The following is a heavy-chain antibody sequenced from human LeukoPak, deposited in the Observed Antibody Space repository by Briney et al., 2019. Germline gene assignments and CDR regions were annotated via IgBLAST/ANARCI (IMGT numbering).Heavy chain of an antibody. Sequence: ASVKVSCKASGYTFTGYYLHWVRQAPGQGLEWMGWINPNTGRTLYVQNFQGRVTMTGDTSIDTAYLEVSWLTSDDTAVYYCARDLSAVEGSEYWGQGTLVTVSS. CDR3: ARDLSAVEGSEY. CDR1: GYTFTGYY. CDR2: INPNTGRT. D-gene: IGHD6-6*01. J-gene: IGHJ4*02. V-gene: IGHV1-2*02.